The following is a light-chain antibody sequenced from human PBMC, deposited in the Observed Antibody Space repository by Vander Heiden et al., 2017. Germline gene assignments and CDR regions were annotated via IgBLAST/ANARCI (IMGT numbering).Light chain of an antibody. V-gene: IGLV1-40*01. CDR3: QYSDSSLSREV. J-gene: IGLJ1*01. CDR2: ENN. CDR1: SSNIGAGYD. Sequence: QSVLTQPPSVSGAPGQRVTISCTGSSSNIGAGYDVYWYQQLPGTAPKRRRYENNSRSSGVPDRFSGSKSGTSASPEITGLQAEDEADDDGQYSDSSLSREVFATGTRLTVL.